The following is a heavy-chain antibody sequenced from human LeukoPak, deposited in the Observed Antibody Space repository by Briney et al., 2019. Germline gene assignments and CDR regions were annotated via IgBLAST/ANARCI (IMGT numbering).Heavy chain of an antibody. J-gene: IGHJ5*02. CDR3: ARHALRYCSGGSCSWFDP. CDR2: INHSGST. V-gene: IGHV4-34*01. D-gene: IGHD2-15*01. Sequence: SETLSLTCAVYGGSFSGYYWSWIRQPPGKGLEWIGEINHSGSTNYNPSLKSRVTISVDTSKNQFSLKLSSVTAADTAVYYCARHALRYCSGGSCSWFDPWGQGTLVTVSS. CDR1: GGSFSGYY.